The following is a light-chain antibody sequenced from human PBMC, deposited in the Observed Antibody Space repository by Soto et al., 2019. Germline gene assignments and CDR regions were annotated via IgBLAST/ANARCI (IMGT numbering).Light chain of an antibody. Sequence: EVALTQSPGTLSLSPGEGATLSCRASQSVSNRYFAWYQQKPGQAPRLLIYRVSSRATGIPDRFNGSGSGTDFTLTISRLEPEDFAVYYCQEFASNFGGGTKVDIK. V-gene: IGKV3-20*01. J-gene: IGKJ4*01. CDR3: QEFASN. CDR2: RVS. CDR1: QSVSNRY.